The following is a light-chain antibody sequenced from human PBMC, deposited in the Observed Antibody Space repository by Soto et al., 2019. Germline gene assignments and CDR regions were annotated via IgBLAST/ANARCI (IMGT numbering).Light chain of an antibody. CDR3: QQYGSSPFT. V-gene: IGKV3-20*01. J-gene: IGKJ2*01. CDR1: QTVSISY. Sequence: EIVLTQSPGTLSLSPGERATLSCRASQTVSISYLAWYQQKPGQAPRLLIYDASSRATGIPDRISGSGSGTDFTLTISKLEPEDSAVYYCQQYGSSPFTFRQGTKLEIK. CDR2: DAS.